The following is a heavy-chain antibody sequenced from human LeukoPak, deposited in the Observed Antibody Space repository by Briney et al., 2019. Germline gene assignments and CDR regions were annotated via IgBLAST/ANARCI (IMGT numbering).Heavy chain of an antibody. CDR2: ISPYNGNT. J-gene: IGHJ4*02. CDR3: ARDRSSSWYYFDS. V-gene: IGHV1-18*01. CDR1: GYTFTSYG. D-gene: IGHD6-13*01. Sequence: PAASVKVSRTASGYTFTSYGISWVRQAPGQGLEWMGWISPYNGNTNYVQKFQDRVTMTTDTSTSTAYMELRSLRSDDTAVYYCARDRSSSWYYFDSWGQGTLVTVSS.